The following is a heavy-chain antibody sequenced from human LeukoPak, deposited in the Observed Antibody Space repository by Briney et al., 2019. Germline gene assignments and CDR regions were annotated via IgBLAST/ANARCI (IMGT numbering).Heavy chain of an antibody. CDR3: ARDQYDTWSRRGNFDS. Sequence: AGGSLRLSCAASGITFSRFWMSWVRQAPGKGLQWVANINQDGSEKRYVDSVKGRFTISRDNTKNSLYLQMNSLRAEDTAVFYCARDQYDTWSRRGNFDSWGQGTLVIVSS. CDR2: INQDGSEK. CDR1: GITFSRFW. V-gene: IGHV3-7*03. J-gene: IGHJ4*02. D-gene: IGHD3/OR15-3a*01.